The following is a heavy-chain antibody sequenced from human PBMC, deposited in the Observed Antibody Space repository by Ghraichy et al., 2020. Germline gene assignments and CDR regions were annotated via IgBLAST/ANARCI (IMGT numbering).Heavy chain of an antibody. J-gene: IGHJ6*02. V-gene: IGHV1-2*04. CDR1: GYTFTGYY. D-gene: IGHD3-16*01. Sequence: ASVKVSCKASGYTFTGYYMHWVRQAPGQGLEWMGWINPNSGGTNYAQKFQGWVTMTRDTSISTAYMELSRLRSDDTAVYYCARDLGLGGNHHDYYYGMDVWGQGTTVTVSS. CDR2: INPNSGGT. CDR3: ARDLGLGGNHHDYYYGMDV.